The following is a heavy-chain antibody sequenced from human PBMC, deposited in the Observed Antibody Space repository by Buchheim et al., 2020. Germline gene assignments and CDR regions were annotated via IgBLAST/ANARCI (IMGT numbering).Heavy chain of an antibody. CDR1: GFTFSSYA. V-gene: IGHV3-30*04. J-gene: IGHJ4*02. CDR2: ISYDGSNK. D-gene: IGHD3-10*01. Sequence: QVQLVESGGGVVQPGRPLRLSCAASGFTFSSYAMHWVRQAPGKGLEWVAVISYDGSNKYYADSVKGRFTISRDNSKKTLYLQMNSLRAEDTAVYYCARGLLWFGELFSVSQNDYWGQGTL. CDR3: ARGLLWFGELFSVSQNDY.